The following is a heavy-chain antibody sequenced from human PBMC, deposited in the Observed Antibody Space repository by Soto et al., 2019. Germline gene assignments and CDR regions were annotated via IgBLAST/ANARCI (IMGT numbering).Heavy chain of an antibody. Sequence: GGSLRLSCAASGFTFSSYSMNWVRQAPGKGLEWVSSISSSSSYIYYADSVKGRFTISRDNAKNSLYLQMNSLRAEDTAVYYCAREMIEYSSSRYYYYGMDVWGQGTTVTVSS. D-gene: IGHD6-6*01. J-gene: IGHJ6*02. CDR3: AREMIEYSSSRYYYYGMDV. CDR2: ISSSSSYI. V-gene: IGHV3-21*01. CDR1: GFTFSSYS.